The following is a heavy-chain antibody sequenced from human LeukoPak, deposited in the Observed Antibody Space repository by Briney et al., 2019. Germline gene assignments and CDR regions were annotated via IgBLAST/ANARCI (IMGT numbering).Heavy chain of an antibody. CDR2: ISYDGSDK. J-gene: IGHJ2*01. CDR1: GSTFNRFA. V-gene: IGHV3-30*18. CDR3: AKDRTVGASYWYFDL. Sequence: GGSLRLSCAASGSTFNRFAMHWVRQAPGKGLEWVAVISYDGSDKYYADSVKGRFTISRDSSENTLFLHMNTLRAEDTAIYYCAKDRTVGASYWYFDLWGRGTLVTVSS. D-gene: IGHD1-26*01.